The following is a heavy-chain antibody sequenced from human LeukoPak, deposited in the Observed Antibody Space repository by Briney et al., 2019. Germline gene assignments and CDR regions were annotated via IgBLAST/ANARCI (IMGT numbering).Heavy chain of an antibody. J-gene: IGHJ4*02. CDR2: ISYDGSNK. Sequence: GGSLRLSCAASGFTFSNYAMHWVRQAPGKGLEWVALISYDGSNKYYADSVRGRFTISRDNSKNTLYVQMNSLRAEDTAVYYCAKGEYYDSSGFLEYWGQGTLVTVSS. CDR3: AKGEYYDSSGFLEY. D-gene: IGHD3-22*01. V-gene: IGHV3-30*18. CDR1: GFTFSNYA.